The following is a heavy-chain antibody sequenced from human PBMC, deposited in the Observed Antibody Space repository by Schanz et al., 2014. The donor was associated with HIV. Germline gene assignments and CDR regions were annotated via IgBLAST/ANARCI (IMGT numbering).Heavy chain of an antibody. CDR3: ARDWRPNYDFWSGSIGVIGMDV. D-gene: IGHD3-3*01. V-gene: IGHV3-74*01. CDR1: GFTFSGYW. Sequence: EVQLVESGGTLVQPGGSLRLSCVASGFTFSGYWMHWVRQAPGKGLVWVSRINSDGSSTTYADYVKGRFTISRDNSKNTLYLQMNSLRAEDTAVYYCARDWRPNYDFWSGSIGVIGMDVWGQGTTVTVSS. J-gene: IGHJ6*02. CDR2: INSDGSST.